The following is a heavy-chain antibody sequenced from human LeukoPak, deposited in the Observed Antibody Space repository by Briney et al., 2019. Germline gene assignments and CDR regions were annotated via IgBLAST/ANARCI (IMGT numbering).Heavy chain of an antibody. D-gene: IGHD3-3*01. CDR1: GFTFSSYA. J-gene: IGHJ6*04. Sequence: GGSLRLSCVASGFTFSSYAMSWVRQAPGKGLEWVSAISGSGGSTYYADSVKGRFTISRDNSKNTLYLQMNSLRAEDTAVYYCAKVNTIFGVVIQPVSPGMDVWGTGTTVTVSS. CDR2: ISGSGGST. CDR3: AKVNTIFGVVIQPVSPGMDV. V-gene: IGHV3-23*01.